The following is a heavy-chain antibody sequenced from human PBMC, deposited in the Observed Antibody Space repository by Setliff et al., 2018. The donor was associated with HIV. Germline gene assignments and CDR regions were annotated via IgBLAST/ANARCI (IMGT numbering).Heavy chain of an antibody. CDR3: ARGGHNWNSDY. CDR2: INGNGRST. J-gene: IGHJ4*01. D-gene: IGHD1-1*01. CDR1: GFTFSNYG. V-gene: IGHV3-21*06. Sequence: RLSCAASGFTFSNYGMNWVRQAPGKGLEWVSSINGNGRSTNYADSVKGRFAISRDNAKNSLFLQMNSLRPEDTAVYYCARGGHNWNSDYWGHGTLVTVSS.